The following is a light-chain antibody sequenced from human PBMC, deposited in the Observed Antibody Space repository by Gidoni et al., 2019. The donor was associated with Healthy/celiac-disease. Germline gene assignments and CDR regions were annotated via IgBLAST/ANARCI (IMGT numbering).Light chain of an antibody. CDR3: QSYDSSLSGSGV. CDR2: GNS. J-gene: IGLJ2*01. V-gene: IGLV1-40*01. Sequence: QSVLTQPPSGSGAPGQRVPIPCTGSSSNIGAGYDVHWYQQLPGTAPKLLIYGNSTRPSGVPDRFSGSKSGTSASLAITVLQAEDEADYYCQSYDSSLSGSGVFGGGTKLTVL. CDR1: SSNIGAGYD.